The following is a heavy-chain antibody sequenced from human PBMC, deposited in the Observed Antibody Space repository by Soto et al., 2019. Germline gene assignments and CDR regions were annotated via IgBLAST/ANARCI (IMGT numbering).Heavy chain of an antibody. CDR1: GGSISSGGYY. V-gene: IGHV4-31*03. CDR2: IYYSGST. CDR3: AVDYDSSGYSFDY. J-gene: IGHJ4*02. D-gene: IGHD3-22*01. Sequence: LSLTCTVSGGSISSGGYYWSWIRQHPGKGLERIGYIYYSGSTYYNPSLKSRVTISVDTSKNQFSLKLSSVTAADTAVYYCAVDYDSSGYSFDYWGQGTLVTVSS.